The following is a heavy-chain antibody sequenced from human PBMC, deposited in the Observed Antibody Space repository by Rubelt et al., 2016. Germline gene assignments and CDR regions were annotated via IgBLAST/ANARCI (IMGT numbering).Heavy chain of an antibody. CDR3: AKDGLTSGWY. V-gene: IGHV3-30*04. CDR2: ISFDGNFQ. J-gene: IGHJ4*02. D-gene: IGHD6-19*01. CDR1: GFTFSTYA. Sequence: QVQLVESGGGVVQPGRSLRLSCAASGFTFSTYAMHWVRQAPGKGLEWVAVISFDGNFQYYDDSVKGRFPISRDNSKNALYLQMNSLRVEDTAVYYCAKDGLTSGWYWGQGTLVTVSS.